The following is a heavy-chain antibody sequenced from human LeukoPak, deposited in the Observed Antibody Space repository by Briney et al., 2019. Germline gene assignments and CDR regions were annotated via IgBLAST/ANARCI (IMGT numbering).Heavy chain of an antibody. J-gene: IGHJ4*02. CDR2: INHSGST. CDR3: ATLPGDDFWSGYFDY. V-gene: IGHV4-34*01. D-gene: IGHD3-3*01. Sequence: SETLSLTCAVYGGSFSGYYWSWIRQPPGKGLEWIGEINHSGSTNYNPSLKSRVTISVDASKNQFSLKLSSVTAADTAVYYCATLPGDDFWSGYFDYWGQGTLVTVSS. CDR1: GGSFSGYY.